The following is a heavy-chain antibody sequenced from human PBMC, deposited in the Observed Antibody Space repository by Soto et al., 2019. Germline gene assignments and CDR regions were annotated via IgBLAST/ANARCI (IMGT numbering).Heavy chain of an antibody. CDR2: IQSGGTT. J-gene: IGHJ6*04. D-gene: IGHD2-15*01. CDR1: GFTVSSKY. CDR3: ARDDVLCDGAGCYGIPLDV. V-gene: IGHV3-66*01. Sequence: EVQLVESGGGLVQPGGSLRLSCAASGFTVSSKYMTWVRQATGKGLEWVSLIQSGGTTYYADSVKDRFTISRDTSENTLHLQMDSLRLVDKTVYYCARDDVLCDGAGCYGIPLDVWGKGNTVTDSS.